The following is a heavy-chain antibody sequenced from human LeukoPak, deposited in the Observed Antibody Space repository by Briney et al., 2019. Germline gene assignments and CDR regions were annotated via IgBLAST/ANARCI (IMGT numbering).Heavy chain of an antibody. CDR3: AKLSSGSNTEY. D-gene: IGHD1-26*01. V-gene: IGHV3-23*01. Sequence: GGSLGLSCAASGFTFSTYAMIWVRQAPGKGLEWVSAIGVNTYYADSVKGRVTISRDNSKNTVYLQMESLRAEDTAVYYCAKLSSGSNTEYWGQGTLVTVSS. CDR1: GFTFSTYA. J-gene: IGHJ4*02. CDR2: IGVNT.